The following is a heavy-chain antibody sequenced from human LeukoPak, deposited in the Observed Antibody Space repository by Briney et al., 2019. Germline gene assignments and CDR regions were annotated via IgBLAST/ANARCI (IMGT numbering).Heavy chain of an antibody. CDR2: ITGSGGST. CDR3: AKDAGYSGSYWRPFDY. D-gene: IGHD1-26*01. J-gene: IGHJ4*02. Sequence: GGSLRLSCAASGFTFTTYGMCWVRQAPGKGLEWVSAITGSGGSTYYADSVKGRFTISRDNSKNTLYLQMNSLRAEDTAVYYCAKDAGYSGSYWRPFDYWGQGTLVTVSS. CDR1: GFTFTTYG. V-gene: IGHV3-23*01.